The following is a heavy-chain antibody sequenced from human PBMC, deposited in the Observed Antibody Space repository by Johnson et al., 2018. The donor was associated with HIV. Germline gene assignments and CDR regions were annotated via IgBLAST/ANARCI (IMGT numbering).Heavy chain of an antibody. D-gene: IGHD3-22*01. V-gene: IGHV3-20*04. Sequence: VQLVESGGGVVRPGGSLRLSCAASGFTLRNCAINWGRRAPGKGLEWVSGINWNGGSTGYADSVKGRFTISRDNAKNSLYLQMNSLRAEDTAVYYCARGDHYDSSGFYFGAAFDSWGQGTMVTVSS. CDR1: GFTLRNCA. J-gene: IGHJ3*02. CDR3: ARGDHYDSSGFYFGAAFDS. CDR2: INWNGGST.